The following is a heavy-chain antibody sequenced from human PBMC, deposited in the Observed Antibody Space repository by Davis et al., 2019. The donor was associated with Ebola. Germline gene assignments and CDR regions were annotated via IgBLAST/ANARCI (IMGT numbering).Heavy chain of an antibody. D-gene: IGHD5-18*01. Sequence: PSETLSLTCTVSGGSISSYYWSWIRQPPGKGLEWIGYIYNSGSTNYNPSLKSRVTISVDTSKNQFSLKLSSVTAADTAVYYCARIRGYSYGSNWFDPWGQGTLVTVSS. CDR2: IYNSGST. CDR3: ARIRGYSYGSNWFDP. CDR1: GGSISSYY. J-gene: IGHJ5*02. V-gene: IGHV4-59*12.